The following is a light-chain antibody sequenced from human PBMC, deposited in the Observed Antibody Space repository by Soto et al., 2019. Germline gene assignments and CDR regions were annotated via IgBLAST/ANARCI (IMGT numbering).Light chain of an antibody. V-gene: IGLV2-14*01. J-gene: IGLJ1*01. CDR2: DVS. Sequence: QSVLTQPASVSGSPGQSVTISCTGTSSDVGAYNYVSWYQQHPAKVPKLMIYDVSNRPSGVSDRFSGSKSGNTASLTISGLQAEDVADYYCYSYTSSSTYVFGTGTKVTVL. CDR1: SSDVGAYNY. CDR3: YSYTSSSTYV.